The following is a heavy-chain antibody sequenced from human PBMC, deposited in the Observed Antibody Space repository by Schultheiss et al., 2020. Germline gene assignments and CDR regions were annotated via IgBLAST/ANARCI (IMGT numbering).Heavy chain of an antibody. J-gene: IGHJ4*02. Sequence: GESLKISCAASGFTFSNAWMNWVRQAPGKGLEWVGRIKSKTDGGTTDYAAPVEGRFTISRDNSKNTLYLQMNSLRAEDTAVYYCARGRGWSHLNYYFDYWGQGTLVTVSS. D-gene: IGHD6-19*01. V-gene: IGHV3-15*07. CDR1: GFTFSNAW. CDR2: IKSKTDGGTT. CDR3: ARGRGWSHLNYYFDY.